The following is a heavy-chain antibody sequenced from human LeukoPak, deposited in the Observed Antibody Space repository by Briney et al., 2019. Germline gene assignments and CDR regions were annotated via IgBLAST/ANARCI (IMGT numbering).Heavy chain of an antibody. D-gene: IGHD2-15*01. CDR2: ISAYNGNT. CDR3: ARAAIVVVVESAFDI. CDR1: GYTFTSYA. V-gene: IGHV1-18*01. J-gene: IGHJ3*02. Sequence: ASVKVSCKASGYTFTSYAMHWVRQAPGQGLEWMGWISAYNGNTNYAQKLQGRVTMTTDTSTSTAYTELRSLRSDDTAVYYCARAAIVVVVESAFDIWGQGTMVTVSS.